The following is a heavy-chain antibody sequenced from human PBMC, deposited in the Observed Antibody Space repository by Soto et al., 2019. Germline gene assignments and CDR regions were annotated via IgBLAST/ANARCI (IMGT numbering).Heavy chain of an antibody. Sequence: QVQLVQSGAEVKKPGASVKVSCKASGYTFTGYYMHWLRQAPGQGIEWMGWINPNSGGTNYAQKFKGRVTMTRDTSISTAYMELSRLRSDDTAGYYCARSPVERCGESTDYWGQGTLVTVSS. CDR2: INPNSGGT. V-gene: IGHV1-2*02. CDR1: GYTFTGYY. D-gene: IGHD3-10*01. J-gene: IGHJ4*02. CDR3: ARSPVERCGESTDY.